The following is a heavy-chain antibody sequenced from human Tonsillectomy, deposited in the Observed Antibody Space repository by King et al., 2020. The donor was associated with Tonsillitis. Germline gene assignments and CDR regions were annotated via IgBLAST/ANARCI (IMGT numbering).Heavy chain of an antibody. J-gene: IGHJ4*02. CDR1: GFTFSNSG. CDR3: AKQSSGWSFDY. V-gene: IGHV3-33*06. CDR2: IWYDGSNK. D-gene: IGHD6-19*01. Sequence: VQLVESGGGVVQPGRSLRLSCATSGFTFSNSGMHWVRQAPGKGLEWVAVIWYDGSNKYYADSVKGRFTISRDNSKNTLYLQMNSLRDEDTAIYYCAKQSSGWSFDYWGQGTLVTVSS.